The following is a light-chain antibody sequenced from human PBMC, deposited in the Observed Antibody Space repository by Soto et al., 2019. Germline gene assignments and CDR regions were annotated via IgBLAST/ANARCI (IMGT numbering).Light chain of an antibody. CDR3: CSHTGTYIYV. CDR1: SSDVGGFNY. J-gene: IGLJ1*01. V-gene: IGLV2-11*01. Sequence: QSALTQHRSVSGSPGQSVTISCTGTSSDVGGFNYVSWYQQHPGKAPKLMIYDVSKRPSGVPDRFSGFKSGNTASLTISGLQAEDEADYSCCSHTGTYIYVFGTGTKVTVL. CDR2: DVS.